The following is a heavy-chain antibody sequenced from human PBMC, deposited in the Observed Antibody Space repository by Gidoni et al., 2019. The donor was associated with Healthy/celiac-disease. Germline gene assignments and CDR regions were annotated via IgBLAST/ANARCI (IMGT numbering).Heavy chain of an antibody. J-gene: IGHJ4*02. CDR1: GYSFTSYW. CDR3: ASMNSYSSSWYYFDY. Sequence: QLVQSGAEVKQPGESLRISSTGSGYSFTSYWLTWVRQMPGKGLEWMGRIDPSDSYTNYSPSFQGHVTISADKSISTAYLQWSSLKASDTARYYCASMNSYSSSWYYFDYWGQGTLVTVSS. CDR2: IDPSDSYT. D-gene: IGHD6-13*01. V-gene: IGHV5-10-1*03.